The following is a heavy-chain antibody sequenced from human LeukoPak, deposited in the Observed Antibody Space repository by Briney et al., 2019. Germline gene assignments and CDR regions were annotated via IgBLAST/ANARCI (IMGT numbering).Heavy chain of an antibody. CDR1: GLTFSSHW. CDR3: ARGRDTAMALGY. J-gene: IGHJ4*02. CDR2: ITNDGSST. V-gene: IGHV3-74*01. D-gene: IGHD5-18*01. Sequence: GGSLRLSCAASGLTFSSHWMHWVRQAPGKGLVWVSRITNDGSSTTYADSVKGRFTISRDNAKNMLYLQVNSLRAEDTAVYYCARGRDTAMALGYWGQGTLVTVSS.